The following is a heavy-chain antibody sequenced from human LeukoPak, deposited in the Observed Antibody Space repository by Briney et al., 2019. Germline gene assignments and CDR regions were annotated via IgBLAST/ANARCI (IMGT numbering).Heavy chain of an antibody. J-gene: IGHJ5*02. CDR2: ISSGGSSI. D-gene: IGHD1-20*01. CDR1: GFTFSSYS. V-gene: IGHV3-48*01. CDR3: ARGEYNWNDLHL. Sequence: GGSLRLSCAASGFTFSSYSMNWVRQAPGKGLEWVSYISSGGSSIYYADSVKGRFTISRDNSKNTVYLQMNSLRAEDTAVYYCARGEYNWNDLHLWGQGTLVTVSS.